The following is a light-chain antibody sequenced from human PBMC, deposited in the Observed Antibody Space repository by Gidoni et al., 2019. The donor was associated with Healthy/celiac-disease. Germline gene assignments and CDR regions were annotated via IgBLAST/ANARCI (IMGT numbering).Light chain of an antibody. Sequence: DSVMTQSPLSLPVTPGEPASISCRSSQRLLHSNGYNYLDWYLQKPGQSTQLLIYLGSNRASGVPDRFSGSGSGKDFTLKISRVEAEDVGVYYCMQALQTPPDTFXXXTKLEIK. V-gene: IGKV2-28*01. J-gene: IGKJ2*01. CDR1: QRLLHSNGYNY. CDR2: LGS. CDR3: MQALQTPPDT.